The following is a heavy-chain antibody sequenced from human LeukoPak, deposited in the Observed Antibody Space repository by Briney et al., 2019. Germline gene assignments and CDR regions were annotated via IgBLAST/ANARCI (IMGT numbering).Heavy chain of an antibody. V-gene: IGHV1-2*06. J-gene: IGHJ5*02. CDR2: INPNSGGT. CDR1: GYTFTGYY. CDR3: ARHGDPGWFDP. Sequence: ASVNVACKASGYTFTGYYMHWVRQAPVQGLEWMGRINPNSGGTNYAQKFQGRVTMTRDTSISTAYMELSRLRSDDTAVYYCARHGDPGWFDPWGQGTLVTVSS. D-gene: IGHD4-17*01.